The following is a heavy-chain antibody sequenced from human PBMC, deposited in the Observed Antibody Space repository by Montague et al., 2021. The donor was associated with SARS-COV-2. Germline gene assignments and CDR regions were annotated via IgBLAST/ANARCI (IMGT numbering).Heavy chain of an antibody. CDR2: ISQSGNT. CDR3: ARLGDGIVPSPILGLGPYYSFYYMDV. V-gene: IGHV4-34*01. J-gene: IGHJ6*03. D-gene: IGHD2-2*02. Sequence: SETLSLTCTVYGGSFNRYYWSWIRQPPGKGLEWIGEISQSGNTKYNPSLQSRVSISLDTSRNQFSLKVRSVTAADTAIYYCARLGDGIVPSPILGLGPYYSFYYMDVWGKGTTVTVSS. CDR1: GGSFNRYY.